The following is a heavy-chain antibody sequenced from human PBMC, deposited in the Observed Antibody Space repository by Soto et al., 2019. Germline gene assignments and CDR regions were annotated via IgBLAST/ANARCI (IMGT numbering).Heavy chain of an antibody. V-gene: IGHV3-30*03. J-gene: IGHJ4*02. D-gene: IGHD2-15*01. Sequence: VQLLESGGGLIQPGGSLRLSCAASGFTFSYGIHWLRQAPGKGLEWVAYISYDSSNKFYGDSVKGRFTISRDNSKNTPFLQMNSLRAEDTAVYYCARLVIGYCSGNTCDDSWGQGTLGAVSS. CDR3: ARLVIGYCSGNTCDDS. CDR1: GFTFSYG. CDR2: ISYDSSNK.